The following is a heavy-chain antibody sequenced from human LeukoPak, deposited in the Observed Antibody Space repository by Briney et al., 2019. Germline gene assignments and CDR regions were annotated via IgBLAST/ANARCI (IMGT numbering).Heavy chain of an antibody. CDR2: ISAYNGNT. CDR3: ARLGITMVRGVITDRRFDP. J-gene: IGHJ5*02. D-gene: IGHD3-10*01. CDR1: GYTFTSYG. Sequence: ASVKVSCKASGYTFTSYGTSWVRQAPGQGLEWMGWISAYNGNTNYAQKLQGRVTMTTDTSTSTAYMELRSLRSDDTAVYYCARLGITMVRGVITDRRFDPWGQGTLVTVSS. V-gene: IGHV1-18*01.